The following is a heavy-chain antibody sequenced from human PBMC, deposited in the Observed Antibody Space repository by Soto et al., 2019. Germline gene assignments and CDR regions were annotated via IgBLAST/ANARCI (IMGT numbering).Heavy chain of an antibody. CDR3: VRASRYGSGSYYNPPIWFDP. CDR2: IYYSGST. D-gene: IGHD3-10*01. CDR1: GGSISSSSYY. J-gene: IGHJ5*02. V-gene: IGHV4-39*01. Sequence: PSETLSLTCTVSGGSISSSSYYWGWIRQPPGKGLEWIGSIYYSGSTYYNPSLKSRVTISVDTSKNQFSLKLSSVTAADTAVYYCVRASRYGSGSYYNPPIWFDPWGQGTLVTVSS.